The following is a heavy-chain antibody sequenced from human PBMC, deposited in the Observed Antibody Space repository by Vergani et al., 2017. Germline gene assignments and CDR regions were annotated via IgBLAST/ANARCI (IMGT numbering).Heavy chain of an antibody. Sequence: EVQLVQSGAEVKKPGESLKISCKGFGYSFTSYWIGWVRQMPGKGLEWMGIIYPGDSDTRYSPSFQGQVTISADKSISTAYLQWSSLKASDTAMYYCARQCGSTSCYEGWYFDLWGRGTLVTVSS. CDR2: IYPGDSDT. J-gene: IGHJ2*01. D-gene: IGHD2-2*01. CDR1: GYSFTSYW. CDR3: ARQCGSTSCYEGWYFDL. V-gene: IGHV5-51*01.